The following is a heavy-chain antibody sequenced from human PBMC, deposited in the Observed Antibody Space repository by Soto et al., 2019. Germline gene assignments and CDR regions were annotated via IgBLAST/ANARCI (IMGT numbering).Heavy chain of an antibody. V-gene: IGHV3-74*01. CDR2: INSDGSST. CDR3: AKGSYGSGSLYYFDY. CDR1: GFTFSSYW. D-gene: IGHD3-10*01. Sequence: EVQLVESGGGLVQPGGSLRLSCAASGFTFSSYWMHWVRQAPGKGLVWVSRINSDGSSTSYADSVKGRFTISRDNAKNTLYLQMNSLRPEDTAVYYCAKGSYGSGSLYYFDYWGQGTLVTVSS. J-gene: IGHJ4*02.